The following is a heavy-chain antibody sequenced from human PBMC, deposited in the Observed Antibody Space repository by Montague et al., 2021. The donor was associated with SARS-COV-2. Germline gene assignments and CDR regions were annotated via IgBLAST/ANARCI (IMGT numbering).Heavy chain of an antibody. D-gene: IGHD5-24*01. J-gene: IGHJ4*02. Sequence: SETLSLTCTVSGGPISSYYWSWIRQPPGKGLEWIGYIYYSGSTNYNPSLKSRVTISVDTSKNQFSLKLGSVTAADTAVYYCARDQGRWLQPGVYFDYWGQGTLVTVSS. CDR1: GGPISSYY. V-gene: IGHV4-59*01. CDR3: ARDQGRWLQPGVYFDY. CDR2: IYYSGST.